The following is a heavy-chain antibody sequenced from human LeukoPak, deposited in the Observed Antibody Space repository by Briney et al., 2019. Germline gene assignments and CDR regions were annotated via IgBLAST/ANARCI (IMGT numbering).Heavy chain of an antibody. V-gene: IGHV1-69*05. J-gene: IGHJ4*02. Sequence: GASVKVSCKASGGTFSSYAISWVRQAPGQGREWMGRIIPIFGTANYAQKFQGRVTITTDESTSTAYMELSSLRSEDTAVYYCARSIRDLHSLDYWGQGTLVTVSS. CDR2: IIPIFGTA. CDR3: ARSIRDLHSLDY. CDR1: GGTFSSYA.